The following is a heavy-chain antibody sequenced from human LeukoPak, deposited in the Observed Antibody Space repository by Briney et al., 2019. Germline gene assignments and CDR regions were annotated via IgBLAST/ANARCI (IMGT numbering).Heavy chain of an antibody. CDR3: ARHRDYDFWSGYYTGAFDI. CDR2: IYHSGST. V-gene: IGHV4-38-2*01. J-gene: IGHJ3*02. D-gene: IGHD3-3*01. Sequence: RSETLSLTCAVSGYSISSGYYWGWIRQPPGKGLEWIGCIYHSGSTYYNPSLKSRVTISVDTSKNQFSLKLSSVTAADTAVYYCARHRDYDFWSGYYTGAFDIWGQGTMVTVSS. CDR1: GYSISSGYY.